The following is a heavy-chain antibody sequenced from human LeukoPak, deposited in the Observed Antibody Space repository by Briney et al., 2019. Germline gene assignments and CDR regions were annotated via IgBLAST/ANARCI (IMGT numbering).Heavy chain of an antibody. CDR1: GGSISSNTYS. D-gene: IGHD3-10*01. J-gene: IGHJ4*02. V-gene: IGHV4-39*02. CDR2: IYYGGSA. Sequence: SETLSLTCTVSGGSISSNTYSWGGIRQPPGKGLEWIGSIYYGGSAYDNPSLKSRITISVDRSKNPFSLKLSSVPAAATAVYYCARLKKERFGELFSRLTSTPRYYFDYWGQGTLVTVSS. CDR3: ARLKKERFGELFSRLTSTPRYYFDY.